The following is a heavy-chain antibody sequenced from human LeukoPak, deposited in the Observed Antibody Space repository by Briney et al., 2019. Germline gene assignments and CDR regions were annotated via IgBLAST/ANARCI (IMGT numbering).Heavy chain of an antibody. V-gene: IGHV3-7*01. CDR3: ARGPRLYCSGGSCYSRWFDP. J-gene: IGHJ5*02. Sequence: GGSLRLSCAASGFTFSSYWMSWVRQAPGKGLEWVANIKQDGSEKYYVDSVKGRFTISRDNAKNSLYLQMNSLRAEDTAVYYCARGPRLYCSGGSCYSRWFDPWGQGTLVTVSS. D-gene: IGHD2-15*01. CDR1: GFTFSSYW. CDR2: IKQDGSEK.